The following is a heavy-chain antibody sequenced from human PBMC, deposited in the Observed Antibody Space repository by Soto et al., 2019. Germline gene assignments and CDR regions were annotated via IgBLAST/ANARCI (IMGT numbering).Heavy chain of an antibody. V-gene: IGHV3-23*01. J-gene: IGHJ6*02. Sequence: GGSLRLSCAASGFTFSSYAMSWVRQAPGKGLEWVSAISGSGGSTYYADSVKGRFTISRDNSKNTLYLQMNGLRAEDTAVYYCAKLLWGSYRYTPYYYYYGMDVWGQGTTVTVSS. CDR3: AKLLWGSYRYTPYYYYYGMDV. D-gene: IGHD3-16*02. CDR1: GFTFSSYA. CDR2: ISGSGGST.